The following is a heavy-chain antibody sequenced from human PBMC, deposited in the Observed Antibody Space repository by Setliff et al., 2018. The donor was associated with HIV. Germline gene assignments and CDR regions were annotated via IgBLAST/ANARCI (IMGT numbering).Heavy chain of an antibody. J-gene: IGHJ4*02. CDR1: GFTFSSYS. V-gene: IGHV3-48*01. Sequence: GGSLRLSCAASGFTFSSYSMNWVRQAPGKGLEWVSYISGSSSTIDYAGSLKGRFTISRDNAKNLVFLQMSSLRAEDTAAYYCARGVLVITHSALDYWGQGTLVTVSS. CDR2: ISGSSSTI. D-gene: IGHD3-22*01. CDR3: ARGVLVITHSALDY.